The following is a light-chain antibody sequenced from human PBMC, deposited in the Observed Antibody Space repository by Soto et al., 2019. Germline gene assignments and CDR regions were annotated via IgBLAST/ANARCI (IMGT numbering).Light chain of an antibody. J-gene: IGLJ2*01. CDR3: SSYISSTTNVV. Sequence: QSVLTQPASVSGSPGQSITISCTGTSSDVGGYNYVSWYQQHPGKAPKLMIYDVSNRPSGVSNRFSGSKSGNTASLTISGLQAEDEADYYCSSYISSTTNVVFGGGTQLTVL. CDR2: DVS. V-gene: IGLV2-14*03. CDR1: SSDVGGYNY.